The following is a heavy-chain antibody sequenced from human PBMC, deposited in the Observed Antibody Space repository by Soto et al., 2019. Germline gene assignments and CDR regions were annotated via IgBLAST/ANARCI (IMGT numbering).Heavy chain of an antibody. CDR3: ASQSPIAARPPYYGMDV. CDR2: IIPIFGTA. J-gene: IGHJ6*02. V-gene: IGHV1-69*13. CDR1: GGTFSSYA. Sequence: SVKVSCKASGGTFSSYAISWVRQAPGQGLEWMGGIIPIFGTANYAQKFQGRVTITADESTSTAYMELSSLRSEDTAVYYCASQSPIAARPPYYGMDVWGQGTTVTVSS. D-gene: IGHD6-6*01.